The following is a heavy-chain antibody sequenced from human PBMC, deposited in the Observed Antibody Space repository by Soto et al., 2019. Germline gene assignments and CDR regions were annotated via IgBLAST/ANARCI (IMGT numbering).Heavy chain of an antibody. Sequence: GGSLRLSCTASGFTFGDYAMSWFRQAPGKGLEWVGFIRSKAYGGTTEYAASVKGRFTISRDDSKSIAYLQMNSLKTEDTAVYYCTRDLPSYGPGVTDYWGQGTLVTVSS. CDR3: TRDLPSYGPGVTDY. J-gene: IGHJ4*02. CDR1: GFTFGDYA. V-gene: IGHV3-49*03. CDR2: IRSKAYGGTT. D-gene: IGHD5-18*01.